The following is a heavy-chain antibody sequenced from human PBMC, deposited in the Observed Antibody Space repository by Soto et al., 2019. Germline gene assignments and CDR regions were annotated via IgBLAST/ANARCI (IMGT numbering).Heavy chain of an antibody. CDR3: AGFNYGNYYYGLDV. Sequence: SETLSLTCTVAGGSVSSGSYFWSWIRQPPGNGLEGVGYIYYSGRTNYNPSLKSRVTISADTSKNQLSLKLSSLTVADTAVYFCAGFNYGNYYYGLDVWGQGTTVTVSS. V-gene: IGHV4-61*01. D-gene: IGHD3-16*01. J-gene: IGHJ6*02. CDR2: IYYSGRT. CDR1: GGSVSSGSYF.